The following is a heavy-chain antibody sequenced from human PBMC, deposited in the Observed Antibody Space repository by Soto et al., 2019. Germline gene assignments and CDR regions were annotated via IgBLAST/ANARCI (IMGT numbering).Heavy chain of an antibody. J-gene: IGHJ4*02. CDR1: GFTFSSYG. CDR2: ISYDGSNK. CDR3: AKLGWSIAAAGSVDY. D-gene: IGHD6-13*01. V-gene: IGHV3-30*18. Sequence: QVQLVESGGGVGQPGRSLRLSCAASGFTFSSYGMHWVRQAPGKGLEWVAVISYDGSNKYYADSVKGRFTISRDNSKNTLYLQMNSLRAEDTAVYYCAKLGWSIAAAGSVDYWGQGTLVTVSS.